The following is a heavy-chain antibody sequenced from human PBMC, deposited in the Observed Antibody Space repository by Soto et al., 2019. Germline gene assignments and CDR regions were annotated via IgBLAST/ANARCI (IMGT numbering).Heavy chain of an antibody. CDR1: GYTFTSYD. J-gene: IGHJ6*02. D-gene: IGHD3-10*01. V-gene: IGHV1-8*01. CDR3: ASTPYGSGSYYASYYYYYGMDV. Sequence: VASVKVSCKASGYTFTSYDINWVRQATGQGLEWMGWMNPNSGNTGYAQKFQGRVTMTRNTSISTAYMELSSLRSEDTAVYYCASTPYGSGSYYASYYYYYGMDVWGQGTTVTVSS. CDR2: MNPNSGNT.